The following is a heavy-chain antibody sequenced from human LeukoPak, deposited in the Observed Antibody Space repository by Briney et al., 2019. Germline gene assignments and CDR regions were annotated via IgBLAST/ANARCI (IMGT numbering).Heavy chain of an antibody. V-gene: IGHV3-23*01. J-gene: IGHJ6*02. CDR3: ARGGAKGMDV. D-gene: IGHD1-26*01. Sequence: GGSLRLSCAASGFTFSTHAMSWVRQAPGRGLEWVSVISDSGSSTHYADSVKGRFTISRDNAKNSLYLQMNSLRAEDTALYYCARGGAKGMDVWGQGTTVTVS. CDR2: ISDSGSST. CDR1: GFTFSTHA.